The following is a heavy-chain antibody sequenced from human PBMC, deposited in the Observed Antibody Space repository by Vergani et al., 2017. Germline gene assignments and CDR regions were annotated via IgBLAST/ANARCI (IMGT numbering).Heavy chain of an antibody. CDR3: ARGSSSSTGRFDP. V-gene: IGHV4-61*01. D-gene: IGHD6-6*01. J-gene: IGHJ5*02. Sequence: QVQLQESGPGLVKPSQTLSLTCTVSGGSISSGSYYWSWIRQPPGKGLEWIGEINHSGSTNYNPSLKSRVTISVDTSKNQFSLKLSSVTAADTAVYYCARGSSSSTGRFDPWGQGTLVTVSS. CDR2: INHSGST. CDR1: GGSISSGSYY.